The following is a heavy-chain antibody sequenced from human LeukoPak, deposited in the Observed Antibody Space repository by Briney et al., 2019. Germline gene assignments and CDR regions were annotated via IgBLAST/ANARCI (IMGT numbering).Heavy chain of an antibody. Sequence: GGSLRLSCEVSGFTFSNYAMCWVRQTSGKGLEWVSGINENGGETHYTDSVRGRFTISRDNSKNTVYLQMSSLRAEDTAVYYCAKGGGLAAAGLDYWGQGTLVTVSS. J-gene: IGHJ4*02. D-gene: IGHD6-13*01. CDR1: GFTFSNYA. V-gene: IGHV3-23*01. CDR3: AKGGGLAAAGLDY. CDR2: INENGGET.